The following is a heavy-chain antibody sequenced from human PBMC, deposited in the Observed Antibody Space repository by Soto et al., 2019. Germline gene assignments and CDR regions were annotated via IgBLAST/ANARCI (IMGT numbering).Heavy chain of an antibody. CDR1: GYTFTSYD. D-gene: IGHD1-26*01. Sequence: ASVKVSCKASGYTFTSYDINWVRQATGQGLEWMGWMNPNSGNTGYAQKFQGRVTMTRNTSISTAYMELSSLRSEDTAVYYCASGGRDTTADAFDFGGQGTRVTVSS. CDR2: MNPNSGNT. V-gene: IGHV1-8*01. CDR3: ASGGRDTTADAFDF. J-gene: IGHJ3*01.